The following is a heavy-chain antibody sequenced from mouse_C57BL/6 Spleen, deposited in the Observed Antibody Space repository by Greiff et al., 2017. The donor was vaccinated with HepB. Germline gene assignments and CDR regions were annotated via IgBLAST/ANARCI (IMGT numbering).Heavy chain of an antibody. CDR2: ISSGGSYT. Sequence: DVQLQESGGDLVKPGGSLKLSCAASGFTFSSYGMSWVRQTPDKRLEWVATISSGGSYTYYPDSVKGRFTISRDNAKNTLYLQMSSLKSEDTAMYYCARDYGNEEDYFDYWGQGTTLTVSS. D-gene: IGHD2-1*01. CDR3: ARDYGNEEDYFDY. J-gene: IGHJ2*01. CDR1: GFTFSSYG. V-gene: IGHV5-6*01.